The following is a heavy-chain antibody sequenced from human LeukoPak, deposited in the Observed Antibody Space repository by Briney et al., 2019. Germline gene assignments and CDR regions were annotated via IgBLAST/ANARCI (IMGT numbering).Heavy chain of an antibody. CDR1: GFTVSSNY. J-gene: IGHJ4*02. D-gene: IGHD4-23*01. V-gene: IGHV3-53*01. CDR3: ARRGDGGRSFDY. CDR2: IYSGGNT. Sequence: GGPLRLSCAASGFTVSSNYMSWVRQAPGKGLEWVSVIYSGGNTYYADSVKGRFTISRDNSKNTLFLQMNSLRAEDTAVYYCARRGDGGRSFDYWGQGTLVTVSS.